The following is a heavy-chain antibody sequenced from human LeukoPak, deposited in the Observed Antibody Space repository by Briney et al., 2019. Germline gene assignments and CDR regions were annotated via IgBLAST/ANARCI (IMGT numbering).Heavy chain of an antibody. CDR1: GFTVSSNY. D-gene: IGHD4-17*01. J-gene: IGHJ4*02. CDR3: ARASTTVPNLLDN. Sequence: GGSLRLSCAASGFTVSSNYMSWVRQAPGKGLEWVSVIYSGGSTYYADSVKGRFTISRDNAKNTLYLQMNSLRAEDTAVYFCARASTTVPNLLDNWGQGTLVTVSS. CDR2: IYSGGST. V-gene: IGHV3-53*01.